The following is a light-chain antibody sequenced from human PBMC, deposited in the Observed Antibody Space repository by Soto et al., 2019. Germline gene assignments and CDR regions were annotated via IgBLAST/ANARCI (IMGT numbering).Light chain of an antibody. CDR1: SSGVGGYNY. V-gene: IGLV2-14*01. CDR3: SSYPSSSTVV. J-gene: IGLJ2*01. CDR2: DVS. Sequence: QSALTQPASVSGSPGQSVTISCTGTSSGVGGYNYVSWYQQHPGKAPKLMIYDVSNRPSGVSNRFSGSKSGNTASLSISGLQAEDEADYYCSSYPSSSTVVFGGGTELTVL.